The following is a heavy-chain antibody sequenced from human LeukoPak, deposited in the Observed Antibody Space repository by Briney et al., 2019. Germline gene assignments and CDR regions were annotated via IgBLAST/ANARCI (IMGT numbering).Heavy chain of an antibody. CDR3: ATYRQVLLPFES. V-gene: IGHV1-69*06. D-gene: IGHD5-18*01. CDR1: GGTFSSYA. Sequence: SVKVSCKASGGTFSSYAISWVRQAPGQGLEWMGGIIPIFGTANYAQKFQGRVTITADKSTSTAYMELSSLRSEDTAIYYCATYRQVLLPFESWGQGTLVTVSS. CDR2: IIPIFGTA. J-gene: IGHJ4*02.